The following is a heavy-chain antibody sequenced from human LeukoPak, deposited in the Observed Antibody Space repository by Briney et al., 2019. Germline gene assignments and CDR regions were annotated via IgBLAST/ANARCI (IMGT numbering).Heavy chain of an antibody. J-gene: IGHJ4*02. CDR3: ARVGAAAGTGFDY. Sequence: GGSLRLSCAASGFTFSSYAMSWVRQAPGKGLEWVSSISSSSSYIYYADSVKGRFTISRDNAKNSLYLQMNSLRAEDTAVYYCARVGAAAGTGFDYWGQGTLVTVSS. CDR2: ISSSSSYI. V-gene: IGHV3-21*01. CDR1: GFTFSSYA. D-gene: IGHD6-13*01.